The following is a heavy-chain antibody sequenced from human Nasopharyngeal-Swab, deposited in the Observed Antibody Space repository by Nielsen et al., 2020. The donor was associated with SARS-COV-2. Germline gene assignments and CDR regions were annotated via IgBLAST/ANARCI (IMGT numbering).Heavy chain of an antibody. CDR2: ISSSSSYI. J-gene: IGHJ4*02. CDR3: GRDHPHTAIDY. D-gene: IGHD5-18*01. Sequence: WIRQPPGKGLEWVSSISSSSSYIYYADSVKGRFTISRDNAKNSLYLQMNSLRAEDTAVYYCGRDHPHTAIDYWGQGTLVTVSS. V-gene: IGHV3-21*01.